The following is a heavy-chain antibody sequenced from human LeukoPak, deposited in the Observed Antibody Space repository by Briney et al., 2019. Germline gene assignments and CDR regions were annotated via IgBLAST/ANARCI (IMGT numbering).Heavy chain of an antibody. J-gene: IGHJ4*02. CDR2: IYSGGST. CDR3: AKPYYDFWSGYPDY. V-gene: IGHV3-53*05. CDR1: GFTVSSNY. D-gene: IGHD3-3*01. Sequence: GGSLRLSCAASGFTVSSNYMSWVRQAPGKGLEWVSVIYSGGSTYYADSVKGRFTISRDNSKNTLYLQMNSLRAEDTAVYYCAKPYYDFWSGYPDYWGQGTLVTVSS.